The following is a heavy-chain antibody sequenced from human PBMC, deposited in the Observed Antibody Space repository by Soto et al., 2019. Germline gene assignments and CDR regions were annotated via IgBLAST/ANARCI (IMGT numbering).Heavy chain of an antibody. Sequence: QVQLQESGPGLVKPSQTLSLTCTVSGGSISSGGYYWSWIRQHPGKGLEWIGYIYYSGITYYNPSLKSRVTISVDTSKSQFSLQLSSVTAADTAVYYCARDCGGGSCYYYGMDVWGQGTTVTVSS. CDR2: IYYSGIT. CDR3: ARDCGGGSCYYYGMDV. V-gene: IGHV4-31*03. J-gene: IGHJ6*02. CDR1: GGSISSGGYY. D-gene: IGHD2-15*01.